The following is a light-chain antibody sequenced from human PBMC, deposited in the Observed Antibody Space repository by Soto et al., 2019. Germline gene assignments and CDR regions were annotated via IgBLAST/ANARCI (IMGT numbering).Light chain of an antibody. CDR1: KLGDKY. CDR2: QDI. Sequence: SYELTQPPSVSVSPGQTASITCSGDKLGDKYGCWYQQKPGQSPVLVIYQDIKRPSGIPERFSGSNSGNTATLTISGTQAMDEADYYCQAWDNSTVLFGGGTKLTFL. J-gene: IGLJ2*01. CDR3: QAWDNSTVL. V-gene: IGLV3-1*01.